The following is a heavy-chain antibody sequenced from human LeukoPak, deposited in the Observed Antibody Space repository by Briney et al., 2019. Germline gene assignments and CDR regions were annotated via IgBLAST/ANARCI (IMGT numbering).Heavy chain of an antibody. J-gene: IGHJ6*02. Sequence: KPSETLSLTCAVYGGSFSGYYWSWIRQPPGKGLERIGEINHSGSTNYNPSLKSRVTISVDTSKNQFSLKLSSVTAADTAVYYCARGLKRYYYGSGSYYYYGMDVWGQGTTVTVSS. D-gene: IGHD3-10*01. V-gene: IGHV4-34*01. CDR3: ARGLKRYYYGSGSYYYYGMDV. CDR1: GGSFSGYY. CDR2: INHSGST.